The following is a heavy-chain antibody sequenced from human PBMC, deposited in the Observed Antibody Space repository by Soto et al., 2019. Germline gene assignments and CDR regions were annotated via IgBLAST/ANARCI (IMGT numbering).Heavy chain of an antibody. CDR3: ARGIADSGIDY. V-gene: IGHV4-4*07. CDR1: GGSISSYY. CDR2: IYTRGST. Sequence: SETLSLTCTVSGGSISSYYWIWIRQPAGKGLEWIGRIYTRGSTNYNPSLKSRVTMSVDTSKNQFSLKLGSVTAADTAVYYCARGIADSGIDYWGQGTLVTVSS. J-gene: IGHJ4*02. D-gene: IGHD6-13*01.